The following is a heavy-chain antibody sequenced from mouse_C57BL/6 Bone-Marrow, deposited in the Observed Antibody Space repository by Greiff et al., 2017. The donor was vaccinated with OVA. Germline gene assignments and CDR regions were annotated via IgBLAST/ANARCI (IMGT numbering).Heavy chain of an antibody. V-gene: IGHV3-6*01. D-gene: IGHD2-14*01. CDR3: AREGT. Sequence: ESGPGLVKPSQSLSLTCSVTGYSITSGYYWNWIRQFPGNKLEWMGYISYDGSNNYNPSLKNRISITRDTSKNQCFLKLKSVTTEDTATYYCAREGTWGQGTTLTVSS. J-gene: IGHJ2*01. CDR2: ISYDGSN. CDR1: GYSITSGYY.